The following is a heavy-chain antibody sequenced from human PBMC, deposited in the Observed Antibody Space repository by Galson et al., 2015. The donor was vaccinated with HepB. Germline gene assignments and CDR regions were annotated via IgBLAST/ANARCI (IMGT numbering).Heavy chain of an antibody. CDR2: ISYDAINQ. CDR1: GFTFSTYG. J-gene: IGHJ4*02. CDR3: AKDGLKRWGFLSAAIGPHFDY. Sequence: SLRLSCAASGFTFSTYGMHWVRQAPGKGLEWVAGISYDAINQYYADSVKGRFTISRDNSKNTLYLQMNSLRTEDTAVFYCAKDGLKRWGFLSAAIGPHFDYWGQGTLVTVSS. D-gene: IGHD2/OR15-2a*01. V-gene: IGHV3-30*18.